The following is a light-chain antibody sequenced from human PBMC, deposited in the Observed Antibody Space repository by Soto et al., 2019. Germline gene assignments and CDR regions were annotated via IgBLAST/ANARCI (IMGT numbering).Light chain of an antibody. Sequence: IEMTQSPSSLSASLGDRVTIAXRASRYVRNAFSWYQHRPGXPPKXXXCFXSSLQSGGPSRLSGSGYGTDFTLTISSLQPEDFANYYCLQDYNDTWTFGQGTKVDIK. V-gene: IGKV1-6*01. CDR3: LQDYNDTWT. J-gene: IGKJ1*01. CDR1: RYVRNA. CDR2: FXS.